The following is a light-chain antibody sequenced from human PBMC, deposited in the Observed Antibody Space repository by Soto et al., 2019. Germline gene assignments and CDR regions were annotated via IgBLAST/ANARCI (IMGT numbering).Light chain of an antibody. V-gene: IGKV1-5*01. J-gene: IGKJ1*01. CDR2: DAS. Sequence: DIQMTQSPSTLSASVGDRVTITCRASHSISSWLAWYQQKPGKAPNLLIYDASTLESGVPSRFSGSGSGTEFTLTISSLQPDDFATYYCQPYNSYWTFGQGTKVDIK. CDR3: QPYNSYWT. CDR1: HSISSW.